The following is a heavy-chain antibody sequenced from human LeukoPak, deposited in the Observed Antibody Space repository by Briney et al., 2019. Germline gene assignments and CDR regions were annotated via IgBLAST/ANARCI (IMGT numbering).Heavy chain of an antibody. D-gene: IGHD1-20*01. V-gene: IGHV3-74*01. J-gene: IGHJ4*02. CDR1: GFTFSSYW. CDR3: AKDVSITGTTGREFVY. CDR2: INSDGSGT. Sequence: PGGSLRLSCAASGFTFSSYWMHWVRQAPGKGLVWVSRINSDGSGTTYADSVKSRFTISRDNSKNSLYLQMNSLRTEDTALYSCAKDVSITGTTGREFVYWGQGTLVTVSS.